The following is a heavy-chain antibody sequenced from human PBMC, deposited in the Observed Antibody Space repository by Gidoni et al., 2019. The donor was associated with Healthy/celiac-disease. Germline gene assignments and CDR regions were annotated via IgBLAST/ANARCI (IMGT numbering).Heavy chain of an antibody. V-gene: IGHV4-4*02. CDR3: ARAGSSSWYGGRFWDY. Sequence: QVQLQESGPGLVKPSGLLSLTCAVPGGSISSSNWCSWVSQPPGKGLEWIGETYHSGSTNYNPSLKSRVTISVDKSKNQFSRKLSAGTAADTAVYYCARAGSSSWYGGRFWDYWGQGTLVTVSS. J-gene: IGHJ4*02. D-gene: IGHD6-13*01. CDR1: GGSISSSNW. CDR2: TYHSGST.